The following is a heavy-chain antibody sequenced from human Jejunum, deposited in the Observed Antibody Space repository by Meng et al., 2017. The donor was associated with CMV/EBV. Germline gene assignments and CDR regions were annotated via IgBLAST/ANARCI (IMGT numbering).Heavy chain of an antibody. CDR3: AHFVGGYYPSRPDY. CDR1: GYSPRTSVEG. D-gene: IGHD1-26*01. Sequence: QTTLKVSGPTFGKTTKTPTLSCRFSGYSPRTSVEGVGFIRQPHGKALELLALIYRGDDKRYSPSLNSMLTIAKDTSKNELVLTLTNMGTIDTGTYYCAHFVGGYYPSRPDYWGQGTLVTVSS. CDR2: IYRGDDK. V-gene: IGHV2-5*02. J-gene: IGHJ4*02.